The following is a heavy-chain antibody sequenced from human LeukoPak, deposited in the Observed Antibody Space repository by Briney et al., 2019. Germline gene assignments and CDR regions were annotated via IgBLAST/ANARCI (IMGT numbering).Heavy chain of an antibody. D-gene: IGHD1-14*01. CDR3: AKLGIREDAFDI. CDR1: GFTFDDYA. V-gene: IGHV3-9*01. J-gene: IGHJ3*02. CDR2: ISWNSGSI. Sequence: GGSLRLSCAASGFTFDDYAMHRVRQAPGKGLEWVSGISWNSGSIGYADSVKGRFTISRDNAKNSLYLQMNSLRAEDTALYYCAKLGIREDAFDIWGQGTMVTVSS.